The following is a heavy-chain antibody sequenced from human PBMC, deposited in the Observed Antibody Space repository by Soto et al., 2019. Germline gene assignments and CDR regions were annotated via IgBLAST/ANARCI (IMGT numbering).Heavy chain of an antibody. D-gene: IGHD2-15*01. Sequence: GGSLRLSCAASGFTFSSYGMHWVRQAPGKGLEWVAVISYDGSNKYSADSVKGRFTISRDNSKNTLYLQMNSLRAEDTAVYYCAKNGYCSGGTCSYFDYWGQGTLVTVSS. J-gene: IGHJ4*02. CDR1: GFTFSSYG. V-gene: IGHV3-30*18. CDR3: AKNGYCSGGTCSYFDY. CDR2: ISYDGSNK.